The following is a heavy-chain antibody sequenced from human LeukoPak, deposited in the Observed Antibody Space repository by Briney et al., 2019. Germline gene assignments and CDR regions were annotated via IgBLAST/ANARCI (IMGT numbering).Heavy chain of an antibody. Sequence: SETLSLPCTVSGGSISSSSYYWSWIRQPPGKGLEWIGSIYYSGSTYYNPSLKSRVTKSVDTSKNQFSLKLSSVTAADTAVYYCARRYSSGWYGWGQGTLVTVSS. CDR3: ARRYSSGWYG. J-gene: IGHJ4*02. CDR1: GGSISSSSYY. V-gene: IGHV4-39*01. CDR2: IYYSGST. D-gene: IGHD6-19*01.